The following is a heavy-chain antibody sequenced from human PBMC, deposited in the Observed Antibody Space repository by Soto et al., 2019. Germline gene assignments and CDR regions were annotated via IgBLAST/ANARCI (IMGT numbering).Heavy chain of an antibody. CDR1: GGSFSGYY. V-gene: IGHV4-34*01. CDR3: ARGGSSDWQVALDI. CDR2: INHRGNT. J-gene: IGHJ3*02. Sequence: SETLSLTCAVYGGSFSGYYWTWIRQPPGKGLEWIGEINHRGNTNYNPSLRSRVSISVDMSKNQFSLGLTSVTAADTAVYYCARGGSSDWQVALDIWGQGTMVTVSS. D-gene: IGHD6-19*01.